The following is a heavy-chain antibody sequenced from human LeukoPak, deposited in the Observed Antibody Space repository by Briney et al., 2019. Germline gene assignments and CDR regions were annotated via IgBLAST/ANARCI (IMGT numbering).Heavy chain of an antibody. D-gene: IGHD3-22*01. V-gene: IGHV4-31*03. CDR2: IYYSGSP. CDR3: ARALGSSGYGWFDP. J-gene: IGHJ5*02. CDR1: GGSISSGGYY. Sequence: PSQSLSLTCTVSGGSISSGGYYWSWIRQHPGEGLEWIGNIYYSGSPCYNPSLKSRLTISVDTSKNQFSLKLSSVTAADTAVYYCARALGSSGYGWFDPWGQGTLVTVSS.